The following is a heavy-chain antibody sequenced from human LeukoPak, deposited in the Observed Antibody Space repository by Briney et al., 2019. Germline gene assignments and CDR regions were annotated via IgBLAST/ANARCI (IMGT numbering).Heavy chain of an antibody. D-gene: IGHD4-11*01. V-gene: IGHV3-23*01. CDR1: GFTLSSHG. Sequence: GGSLRLSCAASGFTLSSHGMKWVRQAPGKGLEWVSGISHDAVATYYADSLKRWFTISRDTSKNTLFLQMNSLRAEDTAVYYCAKNSQSYFDYWGRGTLVTVSS. CDR3: AKNSQSYFDY. J-gene: IGHJ4*02. CDR2: ISHDAVAT.